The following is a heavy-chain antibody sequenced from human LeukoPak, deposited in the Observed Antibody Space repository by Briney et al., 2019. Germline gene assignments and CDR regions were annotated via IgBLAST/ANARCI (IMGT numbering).Heavy chain of an antibody. Sequence: SETLSLTCAVYGGSFSGYYWSWIRQPPGKGLEWIGEINHSGSTNYNPSPKSRVTISVDTSKNQFSLKLSSVTAADTAVYYCAPFWSGYYGFDPWGQGTLVTVSS. D-gene: IGHD3-3*01. V-gene: IGHV4-34*01. CDR1: GGSFSGYY. J-gene: IGHJ5*02. CDR3: APFWSGYYGFDP. CDR2: INHSGST.